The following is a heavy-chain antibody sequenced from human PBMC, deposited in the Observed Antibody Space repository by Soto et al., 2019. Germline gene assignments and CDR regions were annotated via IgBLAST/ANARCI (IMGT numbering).Heavy chain of an antibody. CDR1: GFTFSSYS. V-gene: IGHV3-21*01. CDR3: ARDRGDRNAFDI. D-gene: IGHD7-27*01. J-gene: IGHJ3*02. CDR2: ISSSSSYI. Sequence: GGSLRLSCAASGFTFSSYSMNWVRQAPGKGLEWVSSISSSSSYIYYADSVKGRFTISRDNAKNSLYLQMNSLRAEDTDVYYCARDRGDRNAFDIWGQGTMVTVSS.